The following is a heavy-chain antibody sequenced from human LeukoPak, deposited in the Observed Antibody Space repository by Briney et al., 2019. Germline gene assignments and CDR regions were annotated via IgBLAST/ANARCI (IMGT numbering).Heavy chain of an antibody. D-gene: IGHD3-10*01. CDR2: INPNSGGT. J-gene: IGHJ4*02. CDR3: ARDTSGSYPPLNFHN. Sequence: ASVKVSCKASGYTFTGYYMHWVRQAPGQGLEWMGWINPNSGGTNYAQKFQGRVTMTRDTSISTAYMELSRLRSDDTAIYYCARDTSGSYPPLNFHNWGQGTLVTVSS. CDR1: GYTFTGYY. V-gene: IGHV1-2*02.